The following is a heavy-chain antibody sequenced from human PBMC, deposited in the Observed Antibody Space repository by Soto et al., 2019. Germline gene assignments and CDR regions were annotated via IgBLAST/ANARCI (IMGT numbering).Heavy chain of an antibody. J-gene: IGHJ6*02. CDR3: ASVVVTPYYYGMDV. CDR1: GFTLSSYA. Sequence: GGSLRLSCAASGFTLSSYAMSWVRQAPGKGLEWVSAISGSGGSTYYADSVKGRFTISRDNSKNTLYLQMNSLRAEDTAVYYCASVVVTPYYYGMDVWGQGTTVTVSS. CDR2: ISGSGGST. D-gene: IGHD3-22*01. V-gene: IGHV3-23*01.